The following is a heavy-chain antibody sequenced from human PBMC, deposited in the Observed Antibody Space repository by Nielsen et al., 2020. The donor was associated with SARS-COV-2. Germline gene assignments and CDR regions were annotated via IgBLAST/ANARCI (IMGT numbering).Heavy chain of an antibody. J-gene: IGHJ6*02. V-gene: IGHV3-74*01. D-gene: IGHD3-3*01. CDR1: GFTFSSYW. CDR3: ARDPTTLTYYDFWSGYYSHGMDV. CDR2: INSDGSST. Sequence: GSLRLSCAASGFTFSSYWMHWVRQAPGKGLVWVSRINSDGSSTSYADSVKGRFTISGDNAKNTLYLQMNSLRAEDTAVYYCARDPTTLTYYDFWSGYYSHGMDVWGQGTTVTVSS.